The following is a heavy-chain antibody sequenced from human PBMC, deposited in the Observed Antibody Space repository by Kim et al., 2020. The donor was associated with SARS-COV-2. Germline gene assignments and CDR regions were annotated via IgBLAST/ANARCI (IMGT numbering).Heavy chain of an antibody. CDR1: GFTFSSYA. V-gene: IGHV3-30-3*01. CDR3: ARDRITIFGVVIRGYYY. D-gene: IGHD3-3*01. J-gene: IGHJ6*01. CDR2: ISYDGSNK. Sequence: GGSLRLSCAASGFTFSSYAMHWVRQAPGKGLEWVAVISYDGSNKYYADSVKGRFTISRDNSKNTLYLQMNSLRAEDTAVYYCARDRITIFGVVIRGYYY.